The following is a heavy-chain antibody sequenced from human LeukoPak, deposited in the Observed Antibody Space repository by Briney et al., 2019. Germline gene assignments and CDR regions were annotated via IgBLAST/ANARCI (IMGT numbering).Heavy chain of an antibody. V-gene: IGHV3-33*06. D-gene: IGHD4-11*01. CDR3: AKDAQRGFDYSNSLEY. CDR1: GFTYSHYG. CDR2: IWSDGTEK. Sequence: GRSLRLSCAASGFTYSHYGMHWVRQAPGKGLEWVAVIWSDGTEKYYGDAVKGRFTISRDNSRNTLYLQMNSQRGEDTAVYYCAKDAQRGFDYSNSLEYWGQGTLVTVSS. J-gene: IGHJ4*02.